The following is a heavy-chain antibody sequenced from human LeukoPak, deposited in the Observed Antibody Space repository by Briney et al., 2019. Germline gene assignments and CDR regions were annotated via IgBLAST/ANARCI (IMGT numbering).Heavy chain of an antibody. CDR1: GGTFSSYA. J-gene: IGHJ4*02. V-gene: IGHV1-69*04. CDR2: IIPILGIA. D-gene: IGHD3-22*01. CDR3: ARERDYYDSSGYFALFDY. Sequence: SVKVSCKASGGTFSSYAISWVRQAPGQGLEWMGRIIPILGIANYAQKFQGRVTITADKSTSTAYMELSSLRSEDAAVYYCARERDYYDSSGYFALFDYWGQGTLVTVSS.